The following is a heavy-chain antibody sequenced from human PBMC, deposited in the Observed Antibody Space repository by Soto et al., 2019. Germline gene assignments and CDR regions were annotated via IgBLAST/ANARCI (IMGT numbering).Heavy chain of an antibody. V-gene: IGHV4-61*08. D-gene: IGHD1-26*01. CDR2: IFHTGTT. J-gene: IGHJ4*02. Sequence: SETLSLTCTVSGGSISSGGYYWSWIRQHPGKGLEWIGYIFHTGTTNYNPSLKSRVAISLDTSVNQFSLKLSSVTAADTAVYYCTRAPVSGSYCFDFWGQGTPVTVSS. CDR1: GGSISSGGYY. CDR3: TRAPVSGSYCFDF.